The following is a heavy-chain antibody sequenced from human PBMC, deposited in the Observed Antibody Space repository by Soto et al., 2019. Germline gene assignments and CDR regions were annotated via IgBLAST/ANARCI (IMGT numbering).Heavy chain of an antibody. V-gene: IGHV3-30*18. CDR2: ISYDGSNK. CDR3: AKDFFTMIVTGGFDP. CDR1: GFTFSSYG. D-gene: IGHD3-22*01. Sequence: QVQLVESGGGVVQPGRSLRLSCAASGFTFSSYGMHWVRQAPGKGLEWVAVISYDGSNKYYADSVKGRFTISRDNSMNTLYLQMNSLRAEDTAVYYCAKDFFTMIVTGGFDPWGQGTLVTVSS. J-gene: IGHJ5*02.